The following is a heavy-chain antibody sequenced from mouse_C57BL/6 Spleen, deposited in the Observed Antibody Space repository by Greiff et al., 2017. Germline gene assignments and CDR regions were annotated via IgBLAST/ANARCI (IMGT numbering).Heavy chain of an antibody. D-gene: IGHD1-1*01. V-gene: IGHV1-15*01. Sequence: QVQLLQSGAELVRPGASVTLSCKASGYTFTDYEMHWVKQTPVHGLEWIGAIAPETGGTAYNQKFKGKALLTADKSSSTAYMELRSRTSEDSAVYYCTRDPVITPVRPFDYWGQGTTLTVAS. CDR3: TRDPVITPVRPFDY. CDR2: IAPETGGT. CDR1: GYTFTDYE. J-gene: IGHJ2*01.